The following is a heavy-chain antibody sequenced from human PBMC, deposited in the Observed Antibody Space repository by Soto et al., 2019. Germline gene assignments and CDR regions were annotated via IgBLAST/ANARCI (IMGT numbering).Heavy chain of an antibody. CDR2: ISTFNGNT. Sequence: QVHLVQSGTEVKEPGASVKVSCKASASSFTGYTVNWVRQAPGQGLEWMGWISTFNGNTKYAGNFEGRVTMTTHTSTPTAYMELTSETFDDTAVYFCARGTVTSSRLFGPGGQGTLVSVYS. D-gene: IGHD4-17*01. CDR1: ASSFTGYT. V-gene: IGHV1-18*04. J-gene: IGHJ5*02. CDR3: ARGTVTSSRLFGP.